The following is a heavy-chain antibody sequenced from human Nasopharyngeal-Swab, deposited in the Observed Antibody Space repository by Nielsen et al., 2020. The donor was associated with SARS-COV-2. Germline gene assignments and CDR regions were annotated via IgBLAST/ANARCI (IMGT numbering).Heavy chain of an antibody. CDR3: ASDFGYGRGGACTYFGMDV. D-gene: IGHD2-15*01. Sequence: GESPNIPCVAPGFTFRIYWIHWVRQVPGKGLAWVSRIKNDGSGTVYADPMEGRFTISRDNDKNTLYLPMNSLRVEDTAVYFCASDFGYGRGGACTYFGMDVWGQGTTVTVSS. V-gene: IGHV3-74*01. J-gene: IGHJ6*02. CDR1: GFTFRIYW. CDR2: IKNDGSGT.